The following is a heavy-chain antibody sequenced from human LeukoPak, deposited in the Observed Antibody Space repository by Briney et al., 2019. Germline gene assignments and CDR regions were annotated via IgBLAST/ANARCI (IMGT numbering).Heavy chain of an antibody. J-gene: IGHJ4*02. D-gene: IGHD6-13*01. CDR1: GFTFSSYG. Sequence: GGSLRLFCAASGFTFSSYGMHWVRQAPGKGLEWVAFIRYDGSNRYYADSVKGRFTISRDNSKNTLHLQMNSLRAEDTAVYYCAKDPFHSSSWYYFDYWGQGTLVTVSS. V-gene: IGHV3-30*02. CDR2: IRYDGSNR. CDR3: AKDPFHSSSWYYFDY.